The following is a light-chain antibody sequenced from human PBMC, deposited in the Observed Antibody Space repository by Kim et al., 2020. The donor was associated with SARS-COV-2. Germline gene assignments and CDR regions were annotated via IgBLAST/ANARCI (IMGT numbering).Light chain of an antibody. Sequence: SPGERATLSCRASQNIDTYRARYQQRPGQAPRRRVYDASKRATGDPDRFSGSGSGKDFTLTIRGLGPEDFSIFYGQQRKSWPPAGTFGEGTKLEI. J-gene: IGKJ2*02. V-gene: IGKV3-11*01. CDR1: QNIDTY. CDR2: DAS. CDR3: QQRKSWPPAGT.